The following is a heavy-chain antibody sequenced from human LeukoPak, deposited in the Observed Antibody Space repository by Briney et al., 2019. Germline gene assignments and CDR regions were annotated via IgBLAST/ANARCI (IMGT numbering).Heavy chain of an antibody. CDR3: ARHTAPWSYYDCCGYYLGSDY. D-gene: IGHD3-22*01. CDR1: GDNFTKYY. V-gene: IGHV5-51*01. CDR2: IDPGDSDP. J-gene: IGHJ4*02. Sequence: PGESLKISCKISGDNFTKYYIMWVRQMPGKGLEWMGIIDPGDSDPRYSPSFQGQVTISADKSINTAYLQWNNLKPSDTAMYYCARHTAPWSYYDCCGYYLGSDYWGQGTLVTVSS.